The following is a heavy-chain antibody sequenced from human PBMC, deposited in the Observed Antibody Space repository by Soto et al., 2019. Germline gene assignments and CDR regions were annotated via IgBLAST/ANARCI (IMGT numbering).Heavy chain of an antibody. CDR3: AKDLGVVVPAALHYYYYGMDV. Sequence: GGSLRLSCAASGFTFSSYGMHWVRQAPGKGLEWVAVISYDGSNKYYADSVKGRFTISRDNSKNTLYLQMNSLRAEDTAVYYCAKDLGVVVPAALHYYYYGMDVWGQGTT. V-gene: IGHV3-30*18. J-gene: IGHJ6*02. CDR2: ISYDGSNK. CDR1: GFTFSSYG. D-gene: IGHD2-2*01.